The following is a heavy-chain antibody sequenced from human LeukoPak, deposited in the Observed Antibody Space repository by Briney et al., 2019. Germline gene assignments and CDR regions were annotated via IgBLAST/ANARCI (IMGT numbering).Heavy chain of an antibody. CDR1: GFTFSSYA. Sequence: GGSLRLSCAASGFTFSSYAMSWVRQAPGKGLEWVSAISGSGGSTYYADSVKGRFTISRDNSKNTLYLQMNSLRAEDTAVYYCAKDANYDFWSGYYYYYYMDVWGKGTTVTVSS. CDR2: ISGSGGST. V-gene: IGHV3-23*01. CDR3: AKDANYDFWSGYYYYYYMDV. D-gene: IGHD3-3*01. J-gene: IGHJ6*03.